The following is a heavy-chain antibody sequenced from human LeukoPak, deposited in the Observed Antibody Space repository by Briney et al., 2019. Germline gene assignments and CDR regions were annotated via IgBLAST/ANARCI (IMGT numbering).Heavy chain of an antibody. CDR3: ARELDLGYYDSSGYYPRSYYYYYGMDV. D-gene: IGHD3-22*01. V-gene: IGHV7-4-1*02. CDR1: GYTFTSYA. CDR2: INTNTGNP. J-gene: IGHJ6*02. Sequence: ASVKVSCKASGYTFTSYAMNWVRQAPGQGLEWMGWINTNTGNPTYAQGFTGRFVFSLDTSVSTAYLQISSLKAEDTAVYYCARELDLGYYDSSGYYPRSYYYYYGMDVWGQGTTVTVSS.